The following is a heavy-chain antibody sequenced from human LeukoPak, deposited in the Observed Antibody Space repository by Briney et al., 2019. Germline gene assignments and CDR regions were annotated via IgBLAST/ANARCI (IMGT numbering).Heavy chain of an antibody. D-gene: IGHD6-13*01. CDR1: GGSFSGYY. CDR3: ARAKGIAAAGY. J-gene: IGHJ4*02. Sequence: SETLSLTCAVYGGSFSGYYWSWIRQPPGKGLEWIGEINHSGSTNYNPSLKSRVTISVDTSMNQFSLKLSSLTAADTAVYYCARAKGIAAAGYWGQGTLVTVSS. V-gene: IGHV4-34*01. CDR2: INHSGST.